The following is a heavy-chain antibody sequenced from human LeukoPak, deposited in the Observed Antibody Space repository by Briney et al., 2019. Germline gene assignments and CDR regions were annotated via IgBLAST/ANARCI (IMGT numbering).Heavy chain of an antibody. CDR2: INHSGST. V-gene: IGHV4-34*01. J-gene: IGHJ3*02. D-gene: IGHD3-22*01. CDR3: ASYYYDSADAFDI. CDR1: GGSFSGYY. Sequence: SETLSLTCAVYGGSFSGYYWSWIRQPPGKGLEWIGEINHSGSTNYNPSLKSRVTISVDTSKNQFSLKLSSVTAADTAVYYCASYYYDSADAFDIWGQGAMVTVSS.